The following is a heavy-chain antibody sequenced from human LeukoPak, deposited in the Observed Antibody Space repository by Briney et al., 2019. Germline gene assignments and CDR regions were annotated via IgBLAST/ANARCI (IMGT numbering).Heavy chain of an antibody. V-gene: IGHV1-46*01. CDR2: INPSGGST. CDR3: ARGLGSGSYYGY. Sequence: ASVKVSCKASGYTFTTYYMHWVRHAPGQGLEWMGIINPSGGSTSYAQMFQGRITMTRDMSTSTVYMELSSLRSEDTAVYYCARGLGSGSYYGYWGQGTLVTVSS. J-gene: IGHJ4*02. D-gene: IGHD1-26*01. CDR1: GYTFTTYY.